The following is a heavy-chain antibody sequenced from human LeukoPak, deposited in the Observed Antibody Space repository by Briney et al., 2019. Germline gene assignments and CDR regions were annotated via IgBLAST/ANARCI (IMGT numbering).Heavy chain of an antibody. V-gene: IGHV3-53*01. D-gene: IGHD5-18*01. J-gene: IGHJ4*02. Sequence: GGSLRLSCAASGFTVSSNYMSWVRQAPGKGLEWVSVIYSGGSTYYADSVKGRFTISRDNSKNTLYLQMSSLRAEGTAVYYCARVIQLWLVLDYWGQGTLVTASS. CDR3: ARVIQLWLVLDY. CDR1: GFTVSSNY. CDR2: IYSGGST.